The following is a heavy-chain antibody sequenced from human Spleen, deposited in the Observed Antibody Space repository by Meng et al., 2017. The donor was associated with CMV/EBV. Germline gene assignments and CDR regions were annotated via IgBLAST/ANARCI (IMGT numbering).Heavy chain of an antibody. V-gene: IGHV3-21*01. CDR3: ARPGILEELERAPQRYYYYYYGMDV. CDR2: ISSSSSYI. D-gene: IGHD1-1*01. Sequence: LSLTCAASGFTFSSYSMNWVRQAPGKGLEWVSSISSSSSYIYYADSVKGRFTISRDNAKNSLYLQMNSLRAEDTAVYYCARPGILEELERAPQRYYYYYYGMDVWGQGTTVTVSS. J-gene: IGHJ6*02. CDR1: GFTFSSYS.